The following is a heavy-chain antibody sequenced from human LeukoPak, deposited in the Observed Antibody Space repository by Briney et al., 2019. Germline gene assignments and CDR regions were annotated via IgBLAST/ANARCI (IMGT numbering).Heavy chain of an antibody. D-gene: IGHD1-26*01. J-gene: IGHJ4*02. CDR1: GFTLTGNW. Sequence: GGSLRLSCAASGFTLTGNWTSWVRQAPGKGLEWVANIKQDGSEKYYVDSVRGRFTISRDNAKNSLYLQMNSLIAEDTAVYYCARDSGSYSFDYWGQGTLLTVSS. CDR3: ARDSGSYSFDY. CDR2: IKQDGSEK. V-gene: IGHV3-7*01.